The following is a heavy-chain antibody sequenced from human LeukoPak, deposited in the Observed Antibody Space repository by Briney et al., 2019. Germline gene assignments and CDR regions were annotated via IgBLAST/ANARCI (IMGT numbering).Heavy chain of an antibody. Sequence: GGSRRLSCAASGVTFSSYAMSWVRQAPGKGLEWVSAISGSGGSTYYADSVKGRFTISRDNSKNTLYLQMNSLRAEDTAVYYCAKTGAGYYYMDVWGKGTTVTVSS. CDR1: GVTFSSYA. CDR2: ISGSGGST. J-gene: IGHJ6*03. D-gene: IGHD7-27*01. CDR3: AKTGAGYYYMDV. V-gene: IGHV3-23*01.